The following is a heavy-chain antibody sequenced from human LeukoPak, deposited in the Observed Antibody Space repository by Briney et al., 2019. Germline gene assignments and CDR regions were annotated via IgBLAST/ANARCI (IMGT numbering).Heavy chain of an antibody. Sequence: PGGSLRLSCAASGFTVSSNYMNWVRQAPGKGLEWVSVVYSGGYTYYADSVKGRFTISSHISQNMVYLQMNSLRVEDTAVYYCARGGQYYGSGSYTMDVWGQGTTVTVSS. CDR2: VYSGGYT. CDR1: GFTVSSNY. V-gene: IGHV3-53*04. J-gene: IGHJ6*02. D-gene: IGHD3-10*01. CDR3: ARGGQYYGSGSYTMDV.